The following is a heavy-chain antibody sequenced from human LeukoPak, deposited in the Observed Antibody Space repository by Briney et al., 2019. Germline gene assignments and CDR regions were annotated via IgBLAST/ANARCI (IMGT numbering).Heavy chain of an antibody. V-gene: IGHV4-39*01. J-gene: IGHJ4*02. Sequence: KTSETLSLTCTVSGGSISSSSYYWGWIRQPPGKGLEWIGSIYYSGSTYYNPSLKSRVTISVDTSKNQFSLKLSSVTAADTPVYYWARLGKQLGGLDYWGQGTLVTVSS. CDR3: ARLGKQLGGLDY. CDR2: IYYSGST. D-gene: IGHD6-6*01. CDR1: GGSISSSSYY.